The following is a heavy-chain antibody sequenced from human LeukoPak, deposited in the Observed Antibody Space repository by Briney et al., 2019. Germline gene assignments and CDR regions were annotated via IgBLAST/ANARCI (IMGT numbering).Heavy chain of an antibody. J-gene: IGHJ5*02. CDR3: ARDTILGDCSGGSCETST. Sequence: GGSLRLSCAAAGFTFSSDSMKWGRQAPGEGLEWVSSISRSSSYIYYADSVKGRFTISRDNAKNSLYLQMNSLRAEDTAVYYCARDTILGDCSGGSCETSTWGQGTLVTVSS. CDR1: GFTFSSDS. V-gene: IGHV3-21*01. D-gene: IGHD2-15*01. CDR2: ISRSSSYI.